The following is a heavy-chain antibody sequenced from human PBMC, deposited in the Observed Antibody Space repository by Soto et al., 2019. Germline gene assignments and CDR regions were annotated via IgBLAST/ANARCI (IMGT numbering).Heavy chain of an antibody. CDR1: GFSLSTSGVG. J-gene: IGHJ5*02. V-gene: IGHV2-5*02. Sequence: QITLKESGPTLVKPTQTLTLTCTFSGFSLSTSGVGVGWIRQPPGKALEWLALIYLDDDKRYSPSLKSRLTITIDTSKNQVVLTMTNMDPVDTATYYCAHRSVAGTLRNWFDPWGQGTLVTVSS. CDR2: IYLDDDK. D-gene: IGHD6-19*01. CDR3: AHRSVAGTLRNWFDP.